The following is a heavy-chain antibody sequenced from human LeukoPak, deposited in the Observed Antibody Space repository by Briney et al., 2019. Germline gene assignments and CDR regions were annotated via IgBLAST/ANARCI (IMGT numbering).Heavy chain of an antibody. CDR1: GYSISIGYY. CDR3: ARHADSVFWSGHLLYYFDY. V-gene: IGHV4-38-2*01. J-gene: IGHJ4*02. Sequence: PSXTLSLTCAVSGYSISIGYYWAWIRPPPGKGLEWIGSISHRGSADYNPSLKSRVTISVDTSKNQFSLELSSVTAADTAVYYRARHADSVFWSGHLLYYFDYWGQGTLVTVSS. D-gene: IGHD3-3*01. CDR2: ISHRGSA.